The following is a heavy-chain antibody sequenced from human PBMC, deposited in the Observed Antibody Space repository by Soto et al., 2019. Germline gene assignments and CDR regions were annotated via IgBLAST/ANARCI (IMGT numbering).Heavy chain of an antibody. CDR1: GFTFTSSA. CDR2: INVSGVST. V-gene: IGHV1-46*01. J-gene: IGHJ4*02. D-gene: IGHD6-13*01. Sequence: GASVKVSCKASGFTFTSSAVQWVRQAPGQGLEWIGLINVSGVSTHYAQQFQGRVTVTKDTSTSTVYMEMSSLRSEDTAFYYCARTLKSAGSDYWGQGTLVTVSS. CDR3: ARTLKSAGSDY.